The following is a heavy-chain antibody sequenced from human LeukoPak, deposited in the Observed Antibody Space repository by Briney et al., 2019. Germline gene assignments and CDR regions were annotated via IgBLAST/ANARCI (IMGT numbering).Heavy chain of an antibody. CDR2: ISAYNGNT. V-gene: IGHV1-18*01. Sequence: ASVKVSCKASGYTFTSYGISWVRQAPGQGLEWMGWISAYNGNTNYAQKLQGRVTMTPDTSTSTAYMELRSLRSDDTAVYYCARVRNVVVAANGYFDYWGQGTLVTVSS. CDR3: ARVRNVVVAANGYFDY. D-gene: IGHD2-15*01. J-gene: IGHJ4*02. CDR1: GYTFTSYG.